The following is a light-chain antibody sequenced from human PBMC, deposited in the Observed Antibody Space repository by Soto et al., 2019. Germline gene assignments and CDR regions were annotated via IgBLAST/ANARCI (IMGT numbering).Light chain of an antibody. CDR2: DVT. Sequence: QSALAQPPSVSGSPGQSVAISCTGTSSDVGNSNGVSWYQQAPGTAPKLMIYDVTNRPSGVPDRFSGSKSGNTASLTISGLQAEDEADYYCSSYTSSSTYFFGTGTKVTVL. CDR3: SSYTSSSTYF. V-gene: IGLV2-18*02. CDR1: SSDVGNSNG. J-gene: IGLJ1*01.